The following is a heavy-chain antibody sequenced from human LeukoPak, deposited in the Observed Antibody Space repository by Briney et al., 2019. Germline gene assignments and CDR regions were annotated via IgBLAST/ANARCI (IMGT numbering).Heavy chain of an antibody. V-gene: IGHV4-39*07. J-gene: IGHJ4*02. D-gene: IGHD6-25*01. Sequence: SETLSLTCTVSGGSISSSSYYWGWIRQPPGKGLEWIGSIYYSGSTYYNPSLKSRVTISVDTSKNQFSLKLSSVTAADTAVYYCARGQRGPVHPFDYWGQGTLVTVSS. CDR1: GGSISSSSYY. CDR2: IYYSGST. CDR3: ARGQRGPVHPFDY.